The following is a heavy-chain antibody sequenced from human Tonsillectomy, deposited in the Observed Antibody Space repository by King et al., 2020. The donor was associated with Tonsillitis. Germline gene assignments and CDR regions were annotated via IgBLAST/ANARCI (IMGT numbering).Heavy chain of an antibody. D-gene: IGHD3-22*01. J-gene: IGHJ6*02. CDR1: GGSISSSSYY. V-gene: IGHV4-39*01. CDR2: IYYSGST. CDR3: ARLGLTYYYDSSGYRHYYYYGMDV. Sequence: QLQESGPGLVKPSETLSLTCTVSGGSISSSSYYWGGIRQPPGKGLEWIGSIYYSGSTYYNPSLKSRVTISVATSKNQFSLKLSSVTAADTAVYYCARLGLTYYYDSSGYRHYYYYGMDVWGQGTTVTVSS.